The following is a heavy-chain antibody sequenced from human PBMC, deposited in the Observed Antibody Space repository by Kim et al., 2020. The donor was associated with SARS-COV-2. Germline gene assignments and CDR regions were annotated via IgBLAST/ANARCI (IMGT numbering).Heavy chain of an antibody. CDR3: ARAQAAAGYYYYYYAMDV. V-gene: IGHV4-59*01. Sequence: SENLSLTCTVSGGSISSYYWSWIRQPPGKGLEWIGYIYYSGSTNYNPSLKSRVTISVDTSKNQFSLKLSSVTAADTAVYYCARAQAAAGYYYYYYAMDVWGQGTTVTVSS. CDR1: GGSISSYY. J-gene: IGHJ6*02. D-gene: IGHD6-13*01. CDR2: IYYSGST.